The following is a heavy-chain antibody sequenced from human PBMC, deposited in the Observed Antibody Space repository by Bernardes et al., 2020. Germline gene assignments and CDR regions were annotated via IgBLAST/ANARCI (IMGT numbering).Heavy chain of an antibody. V-gene: IGHV4-39*01. Sequence: SETLSLTCTVSGASISSTNYYWGWIRQPPGQGLEWIATIYHSGSTYYNPSLKSRVTISVDTSKNQFSLKLSFVTDADTAVYHCARSYSTSAIPNWFDPWGQGTLVTVSS. CDR2: IYHSGST. J-gene: IGHJ5*02. CDR3: ARSYSTSAIPNWFDP. D-gene: IGHD6-6*01. CDR1: GASISSTNYY.